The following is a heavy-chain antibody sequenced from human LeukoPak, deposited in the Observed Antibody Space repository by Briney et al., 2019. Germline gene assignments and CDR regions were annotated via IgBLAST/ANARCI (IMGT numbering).Heavy chain of an antibody. V-gene: IGHV1-24*01. J-gene: IGHJ3*02. CDR2: FDPEDGET. D-gene: IGHD7-27*01. CDR1: GYTLTELS. CDR3: ATVSELGFDAFDI. Sequence: ASVKVSCKVSGYTLTELSMHWVRQAPGKGLAWMGGFDPEDGETIYAQKFQGRVTMTEDTSTDTAYMELSSLRSEDTAVYYCATVSELGFDAFDIWGQGTMVTVSS.